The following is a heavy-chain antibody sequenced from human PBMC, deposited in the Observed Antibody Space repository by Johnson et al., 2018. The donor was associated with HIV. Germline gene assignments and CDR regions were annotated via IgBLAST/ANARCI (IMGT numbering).Heavy chain of an antibody. CDR2: IRYDGSIQ. Sequence: MQLVESGGGVVRPGGSLRLSCAASGFTFSSYALHWVRQAPGKGLEWVALIRYDGSIQYYADSVQGRFTISRDNSKNTLYLQMHSLRLEDTAVYYCARDGWEQRGETVGDGFDIWGQGTMVTVSS. J-gene: IGHJ3*02. CDR1: GFTFSSYA. V-gene: IGHV3-30*02. D-gene: IGHD1-26*01. CDR3: ARDGWEQRGETVGDGFDI.